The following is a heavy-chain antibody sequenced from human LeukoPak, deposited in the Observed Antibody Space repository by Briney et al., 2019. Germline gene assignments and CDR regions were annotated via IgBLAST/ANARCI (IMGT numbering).Heavy chain of an antibody. CDR2: ITNRGTVM. J-gene: IGHJ4*02. D-gene: IGHD7-27*01. V-gene: IGHV3-11*01. CDR1: GFTFSDYY. CDR3: TRGHWGLDY. Sequence: GGSLRLSCVASGFTFSDYYMTWIRQAPGKGLEWVSYITNRGTVMQYADSVKGRFTISRDSAGNSLYLQMNSLKAEDTAVYYCTRGHWGLDYWGQGTLVTVSA.